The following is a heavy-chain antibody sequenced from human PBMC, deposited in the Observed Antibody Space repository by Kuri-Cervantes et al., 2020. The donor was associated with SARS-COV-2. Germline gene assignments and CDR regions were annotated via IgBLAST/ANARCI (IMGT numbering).Heavy chain of an antibody. CDR3: AKDGYNWGDYFDY. D-gene: IGHD1-1*01. CDR2: IYGSGERT. J-gene: IGHJ4*02. CDR1: GFDFKTYA. V-gene: IGHV3-23*01. Sequence: GESLKISCTASGFDFKTYAMSWVRQAPGKGLEWVSSIYGSGERTYYADSVKGRFTVSRDNLRNTLYLEMNSLRAEDTALYFCAKDGYNWGDYFDYWGQGTLVTVSS.